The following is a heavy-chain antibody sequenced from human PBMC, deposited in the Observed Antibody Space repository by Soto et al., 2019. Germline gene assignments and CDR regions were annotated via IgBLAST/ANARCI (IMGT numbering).Heavy chain of an antibody. D-gene: IGHD1-1*01. CDR1: GYSFTTHA. Sequence: ASVKVSCKASGYSFTTHAMHWVRQAPGQSLEWMGWINGGTGQTKHSQRFQGRVNITRDTSASTAYMELSSLRSEDTAVYYCARGKGMEENYYYYGLDIWGQGTTVTAP. CDR2: INGGTGQT. V-gene: IGHV1-3*01. J-gene: IGHJ6*02. CDR3: ARGKGMEENYYYYGLDI.